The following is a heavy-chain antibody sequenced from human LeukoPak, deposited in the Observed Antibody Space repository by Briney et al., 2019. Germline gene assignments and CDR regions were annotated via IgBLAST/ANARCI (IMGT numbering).Heavy chain of an antibody. CDR2: ISSSSSTI. CDR1: GFTFRSYN. J-gene: IGHJ4*02. D-gene: IGHD3-10*01. Sequence: PGGSLRLSCAASGFTFRSYNMNWVRQAPGKGLEWVSYISSSSSTIYYADSVKGRFTISRDNAKNSLYLQMNSPRAEDTAVYYCARGSYASGSSYWSQGTLVTVSS. V-gene: IGHV3-48*01. CDR3: ARGSYASGSSY.